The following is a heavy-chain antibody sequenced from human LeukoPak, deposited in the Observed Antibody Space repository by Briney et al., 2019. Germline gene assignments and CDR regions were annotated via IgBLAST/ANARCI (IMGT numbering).Heavy chain of an antibody. CDR2: IYPADSAT. D-gene: IGHD2/OR15-2a*01. V-gene: IGHV5-51*01. CDR1: GYSFPSYW. CDR3: VREKFKPMLYCKGGAYYYSCFDY. J-gene: IGHJ4*02. Sequence: GDSLKISCKGSGYSFPSYWIGWVREMPGKGLEWMGIIYPADSATTYSPSFQGQITISTDKSISTAYLQWSSLKTSDTAMYYCVREKFKPMLYCKGGAYYYSCFDYWGQGTTVTVSS.